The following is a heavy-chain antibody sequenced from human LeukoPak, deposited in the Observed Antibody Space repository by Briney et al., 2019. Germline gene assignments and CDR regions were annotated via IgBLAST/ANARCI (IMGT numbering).Heavy chain of an antibody. CDR1: GGSFSGYY. CDR2: INHSGST. CDR3: ARGYTRGTYSIRSPFDY. D-gene: IGHD6-13*01. J-gene: IGHJ4*02. Sequence: PSETLSLTCAVYGGSFSGYYWSWIRQPPGKGLEWIGEINHSGSTNYNPSLKSRVTISVDTSKNQFSQKLSSVTAADTAVYYCARGYTRGTYSIRSPFDYWGQGTLVTVSS. V-gene: IGHV4-34*01.